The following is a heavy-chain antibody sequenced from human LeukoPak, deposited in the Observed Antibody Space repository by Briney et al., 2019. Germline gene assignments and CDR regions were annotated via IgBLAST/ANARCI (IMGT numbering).Heavy chain of an antibody. CDR2: INHSGST. Sequence: GSLRLSCAASGVTVSSSHMTWVRQPPGKGLEWIGEINHSGSTNYNPSLKSRVTISVDTSKNQFSLKLSSVTAADTAVYYCARRPVVTPRAYFDYWGQGTLVTVSS. V-gene: IGHV4-34*01. J-gene: IGHJ4*02. CDR1: GVTVSSSH. D-gene: IGHD4-23*01. CDR3: ARRPVVTPRAYFDY.